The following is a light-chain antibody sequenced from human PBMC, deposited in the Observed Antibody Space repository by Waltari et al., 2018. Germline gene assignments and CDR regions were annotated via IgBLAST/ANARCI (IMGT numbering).Light chain of an antibody. CDR1: SSNIGSSY. J-gene: IGLJ2*01. CDR3: AAWDDRLRGVV. V-gene: IGLV1-47*01. Sequence: QSLLTQPPTPSVTPGQRVTIPCSGRSSNIGSSYAYWYQQLPGTAPKLLIDGNNQRPSGVPDRFSGSKSGTSGSLAISGLRSEDEADYYCAAWDDRLRGVVFGGGTKLTV. CDR2: GNN.